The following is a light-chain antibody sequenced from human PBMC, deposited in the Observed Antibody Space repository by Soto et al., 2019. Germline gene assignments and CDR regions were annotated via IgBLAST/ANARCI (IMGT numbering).Light chain of an antibody. CDR3: QHYTNWPLT. CDR2: SAS. V-gene: IGKV3-15*01. CDR1: HSVSSR. Sequence: EIVMTHSPATLSVSPGERATLSCRASHSVSSRLAWYQQKPGQAPRLLIYSASTRATGLPARFSGSGSATEFTLTISSLQSEDFAVYYCQHYTNWPLTFGGGTKVEIK. J-gene: IGKJ4*01.